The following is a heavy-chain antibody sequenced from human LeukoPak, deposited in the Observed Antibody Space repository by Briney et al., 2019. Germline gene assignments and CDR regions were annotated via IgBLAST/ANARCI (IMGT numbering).Heavy chain of an antibody. CDR3: ARRNYYDSSGYLYYFDY. CDR1: GGSFSGYY. V-gene: IGHV4-34*01. Sequence: SETLSLTCAVYGGSFSGYYWSWIRQPPGKGLEWIGEINHSGSTNYNPSLKSRVTISVDTSKNQFSLKLSSVTAADTAVYYCARRNYYDSSGYLYYFDYWGQGTLVTVSS. J-gene: IGHJ4*02. CDR2: INHSGST. D-gene: IGHD3-22*01.